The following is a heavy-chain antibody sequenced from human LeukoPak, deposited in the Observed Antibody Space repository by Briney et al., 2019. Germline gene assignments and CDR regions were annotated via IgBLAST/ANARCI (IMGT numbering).Heavy chain of an antibody. CDR1: GFTFSSYS. Sequence: AGGSLRLSCAASGFTFSSYSMNWVRQAPGKGLDWVSYISSSSSAIYYADSVKGRFTISRDNAKNSLYLQMNSLRAEDTAVYYCARADYYGSGNNYWKWGQGTLVTVSS. CDR2: ISSSSSAI. CDR3: ARADYYGSGNNYWK. V-gene: IGHV3-48*01. J-gene: IGHJ4*02. D-gene: IGHD3-10*01.